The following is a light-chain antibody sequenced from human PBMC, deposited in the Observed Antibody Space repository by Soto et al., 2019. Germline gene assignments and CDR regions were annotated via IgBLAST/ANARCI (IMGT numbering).Light chain of an antibody. J-gene: IGKJ2*01. V-gene: IGKV3-11*01. CDR1: QSVSSY. CDR3: QQYYSSPYT. CDR2: DAS. Sequence: EIVLTQSPATLSLSPGERATLSCRASQSVSSYLAWYQQKPGQAPRLLIYDASNRATGIPARFSGSGSGTDFTLTISSLQPEDFATYYCQQYYSSPYTFGQGTKLEV.